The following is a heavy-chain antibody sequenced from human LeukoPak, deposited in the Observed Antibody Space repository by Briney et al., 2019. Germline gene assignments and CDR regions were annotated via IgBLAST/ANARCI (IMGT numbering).Heavy chain of an antibody. V-gene: IGHV1-69*01. CDR2: IIPIFGTA. Sequence: ASVKVSCKASGGTLSSYAISWVRQATGQGLEWMGGIIPIFGTANYAQKFQGRVTITADESTSTAYMELSSLRSEDTAVYYCARDGSYDAFDIWGQGTMVTVSS. CDR3: ARDGSYDAFDI. D-gene: IGHD6-6*01. J-gene: IGHJ3*02. CDR1: GGTLSSYA.